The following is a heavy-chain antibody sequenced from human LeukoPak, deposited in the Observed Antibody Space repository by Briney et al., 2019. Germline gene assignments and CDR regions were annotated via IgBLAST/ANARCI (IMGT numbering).Heavy chain of an antibody. CDR1: GYTFTGYY. CDR2: INPNSGGT. J-gene: IGHJ4*02. D-gene: IGHD2-2*01. Sequence: ASVKVSCKASGYTFTGYYMHWVRQAPGQGLEWMGWINPNSGGTNYAQKFQGRVTMTRDTSISTAYMELSRLRSDDTAVYYCARAPPPYQLLDYWGQGTLVTVSS. CDR3: ARAPPPYQLLDY. V-gene: IGHV1-2*02.